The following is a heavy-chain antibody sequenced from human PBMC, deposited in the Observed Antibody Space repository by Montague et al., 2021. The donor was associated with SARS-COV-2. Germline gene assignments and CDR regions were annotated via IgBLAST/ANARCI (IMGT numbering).Heavy chain of an antibody. Sequence: SETLSLTCTVSGGSISSYYWSWIRQPPGKGLEWIGYIYYSGSTXXXPSXXXRVTISVDTSKNQFSLKLSSVTAADTAVYYCARTYYDILTGYYNRGAFDIWGQGTMVTVSS. V-gene: IGHV4-59*08. CDR2: IYYSGST. CDR3: ARTYYDILTGYYNRGAFDI. J-gene: IGHJ3*02. D-gene: IGHD3-9*01. CDR1: GGSISSYY.